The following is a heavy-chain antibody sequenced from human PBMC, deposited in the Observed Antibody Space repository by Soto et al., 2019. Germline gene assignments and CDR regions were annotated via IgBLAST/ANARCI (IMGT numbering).Heavy chain of an antibody. V-gene: IGHV1-69*12. J-gene: IGHJ2*01. CDR2: ITPMFGTA. CDR1: GGTFSRYA. CDR3: AQTLGSAVAGPGRFDL. D-gene: IGHD6-19*01. Sequence: QVQLVQSGAEVKKPGSSVKVSCKASGGTFSRYAISWVRQAPGQGLEWMGGITPMFGTANYAQKFQGRVTITEDESTSTVHRELRRLRSEDTAVYYCAQTLGSAVAGPGRFDLWGRGTLVIVSS.